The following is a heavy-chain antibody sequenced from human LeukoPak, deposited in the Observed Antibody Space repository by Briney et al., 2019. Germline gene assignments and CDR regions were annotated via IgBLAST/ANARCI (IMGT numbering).Heavy chain of an antibody. CDR2: IYYSGST. CDR3: AREEAVAGRGFDP. V-gene: IGHV4-59*01. Sequence: SETLSLTCTVSGGSTSSYYWSWILQPPGKGLEWIGYIYYSGSTNYNPSLKSRVTISVDTSKNQFSLKLSSVTAADTAVYYCAREEAVAGRGFDPWGQGTLVTVSS. CDR1: GGSTSSYY. D-gene: IGHD6-19*01. J-gene: IGHJ5*02.